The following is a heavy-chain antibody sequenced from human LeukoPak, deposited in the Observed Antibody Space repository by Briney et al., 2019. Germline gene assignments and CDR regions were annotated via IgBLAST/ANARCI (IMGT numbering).Heavy chain of an antibody. J-gene: IGHJ4*02. Sequence: GASVKVSCKASGYTFTSYAMHWVRQASGQRLEWMGWINAGNGNTKYSQKFQGRVTMTRDTSTSTVYMELSSLRSEDTAVYYCARDGDSSSWYVYWGQGTLVTVSS. D-gene: IGHD6-13*01. CDR3: ARDGDSSSWYVY. CDR2: INAGNGNT. CDR1: GYTFTSYA. V-gene: IGHV1-3*01.